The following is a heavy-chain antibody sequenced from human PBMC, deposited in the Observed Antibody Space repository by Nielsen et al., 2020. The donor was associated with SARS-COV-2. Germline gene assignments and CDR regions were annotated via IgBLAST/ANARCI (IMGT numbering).Heavy chain of an antibody. Sequence: GESLKISCAASGFTFSSYEMNWVRQAPGKGLEWVSYISSSGSTIYYADSVKGRFTISRDNAKNSLYLQMNSLRAEDTAVYYCARTYYDFWSSDGMDVWGQGTTVTVSS. J-gene: IGHJ6*02. D-gene: IGHD3-3*01. V-gene: IGHV3-48*03. CDR1: GFTFSSYE. CDR2: ISSSGSTI. CDR3: ARTYYDFWSSDGMDV.